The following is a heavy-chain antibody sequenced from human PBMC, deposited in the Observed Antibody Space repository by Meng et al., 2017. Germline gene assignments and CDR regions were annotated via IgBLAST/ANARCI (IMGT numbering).Heavy chain of an antibody. CDR1: GGSFSGYY. CDR3: ARCFYDFWSGYWPGGYYYYGMDV. Sequence: GSLRLSCAVYGGSFSGYYWSWTRHPPGKGLEWIGEINHRGSTNHNLSLKSRVTISVDTPKNQFSLKLSSVAAADTAVYYCARCFYDFWSGYWPGGYYYYGMDVWGQGTTVTVSS. J-gene: IGHJ6*02. CDR2: INHRGST. D-gene: IGHD3-3*01. V-gene: IGHV4-34*01.